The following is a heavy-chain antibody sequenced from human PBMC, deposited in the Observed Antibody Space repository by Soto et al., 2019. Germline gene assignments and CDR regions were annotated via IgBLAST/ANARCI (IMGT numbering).Heavy chain of an antibody. D-gene: IGHD3-10*01. CDR1: TRLFSPYC. CDR3: ARASAQYDSGSYEGGYYYFDS. CDR2: TSYNGST. Sequence: TLPPISPLYTRLFSPYCSTGCRQTPEKNMKCISQTSYNGSTNYNPSLKSRVFISIGTSNNQFFLELTSVTAADTAVYYCARASAQYDSGSYEGGYYYFDSWSQGTPVTVS. J-gene: IGHJ4*02. V-gene: IGHV4-34*01.